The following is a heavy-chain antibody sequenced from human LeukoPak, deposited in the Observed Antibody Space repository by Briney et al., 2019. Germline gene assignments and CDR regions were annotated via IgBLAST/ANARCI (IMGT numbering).Heavy chain of an antibody. D-gene: IGHD7-27*01. V-gene: IGHV3-23*01. CDR2: SGSDGGT. CDR1: GFSFTNNA. Sequence: GGSLRLSCAASGFSFTNNAMSWVRQAPGKGLEWVSASGSDGGTYYAYSVKGRFTISRDNSKNTLYLQMNSLRAEDTAVYYCAKDLLNWEFDYWGQGTLVTVSS. CDR3: AKDLLNWEFDY. J-gene: IGHJ4*02.